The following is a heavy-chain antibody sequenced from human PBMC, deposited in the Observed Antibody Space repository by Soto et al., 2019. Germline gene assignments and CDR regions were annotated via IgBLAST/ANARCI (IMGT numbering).Heavy chain of an antibody. CDR3: AKVSSSWYAGFFDL. CDR1: GFTFSRHA. D-gene: IGHD6-13*01. V-gene: IGHV3-23*01. J-gene: IGHJ4*02. Sequence: EVPLLESGGGLVQPGGSLRLSCTASGFTFSRHAMTWVRQAPGKGLEWVSGLSDSGGSIYYADSVKGRFTISRDNSXNTLYLQMNTLRAEDTAVYYCAKVSSSWYAGFFDLWGQGTLVTVSS. CDR2: LSDSGGSI.